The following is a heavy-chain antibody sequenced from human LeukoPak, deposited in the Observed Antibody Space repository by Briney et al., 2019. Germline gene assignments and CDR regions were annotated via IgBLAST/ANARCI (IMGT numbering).Heavy chain of an antibody. CDR2: ISSSSSYI. D-gene: IGHD3-10*01. V-gene: IGHV3-21*04. J-gene: IGHJ3*02. CDR1: GFTFSSYS. Sequence: GGSLRLSCAASGFTFSSYSMNWVRQAPGKGLEWVSSISSSSSYIYYADSVKGRFTISRDNSRNTLYLQMNSLRAEDTAIYYCTRGHYFSGSSTAFDIWGQGTMVTVSS. CDR3: TRGHYFSGSSTAFDI.